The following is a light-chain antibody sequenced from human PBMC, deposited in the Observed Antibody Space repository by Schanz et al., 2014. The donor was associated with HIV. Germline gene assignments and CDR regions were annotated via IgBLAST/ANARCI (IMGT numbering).Light chain of an antibody. V-gene: IGKV1-5*03. J-gene: IGKJ2*01. CDR1: QTIGRL. CDR3: QQYTPYSHT. CDR2: EAS. Sequence: IQMTQSPSTVSASVGDRVTITCRASQTIGRLVAWYQQKPGKAPKLLISEASNLETGVPSRFSGSGSGTEFTLTINSLQPDDFATYYCQQYTPYSHTFGQGTTLEI.